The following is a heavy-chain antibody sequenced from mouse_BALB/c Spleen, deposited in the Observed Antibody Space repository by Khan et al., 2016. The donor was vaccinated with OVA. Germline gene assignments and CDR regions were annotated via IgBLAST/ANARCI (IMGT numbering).Heavy chain of an antibody. CDR1: GYTFTSYT. J-gene: IGHJ3*01. CDR3: VREGAYHRSDGWFAY. V-gene: IGHV1-4*01. D-gene: IGHD2-14*01. Sequence: VNVVESGAELARPGASVKMSCKASGYTFTSYTMHWVRQRPGQAPEWIGHINPSNNYTNYNQNFKDKATLIVDKSSSTAYMQLSSLTSEDSAVYYGVREGAYHRSDGWFAYWGQGTLVTVSA. CDR2: INPSNNYT.